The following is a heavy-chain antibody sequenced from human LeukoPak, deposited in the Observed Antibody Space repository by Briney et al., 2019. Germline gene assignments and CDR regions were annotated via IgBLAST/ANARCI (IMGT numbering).Heavy chain of an antibody. CDR3: ASATNVLRYFDWLFQEVYFDY. CDR1: GFTFSSYG. J-gene: IGHJ4*02. CDR2: ISGSGGST. Sequence: PGGSLRLSCAASGFTFSSYGMSWVRQAPGKGLEWVSAISGSGGSTYYADSVKGRFTISRDNSKNTLYLQMNSLRAEDTAVYYCASATNVLRYFDWLFQEVYFDYWGQGTLVTVSS. V-gene: IGHV3-23*01. D-gene: IGHD3-9*01.